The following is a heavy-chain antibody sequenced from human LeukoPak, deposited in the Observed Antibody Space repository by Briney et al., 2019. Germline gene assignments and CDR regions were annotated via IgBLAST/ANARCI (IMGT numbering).Heavy chain of an antibody. V-gene: IGHV4-59*08. CDR3: ARFSGTTWAFDL. D-gene: IGHD1-14*01. CDR1: GGSINGYY. J-gene: IGHJ4*02. Sequence: SEALSLTCTVSGGSINGYYWNWIRQSPGKGLEWIAYIHYSGSTHYNPSLKSRVSISLDTSKNQFSLILSSVTATDTAVYYCARFSGTTWAFDLWGQGTLVAVSS. CDR2: IHYSGST.